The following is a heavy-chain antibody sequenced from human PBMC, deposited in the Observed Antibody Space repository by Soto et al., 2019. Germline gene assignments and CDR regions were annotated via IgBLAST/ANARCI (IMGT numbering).Heavy chain of an antibody. J-gene: IGHJ4*02. CDR3: EKGVSVVVVTASSRTYFDH. D-gene: IGHD2-21*02. CDR2: ISYDGNNK. CDR1: GFTFSTYG. V-gene: IGHV3-30*18. Sequence: QVQLVESGGGVVRPGRSLRLSCAASGFTFSTYGMHWVRQAPGKGLEWVAGISYDGNNKYYADSVKGRFTISRDNSRKTLYLQMSSLRAEDTAVYYCEKGVSVVVVTASSRTYFDHWGQGTLVAVSS.